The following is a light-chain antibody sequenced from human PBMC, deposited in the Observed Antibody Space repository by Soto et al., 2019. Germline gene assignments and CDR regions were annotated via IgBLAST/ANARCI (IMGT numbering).Light chain of an antibody. V-gene: IGKV1-5*03. J-gene: IGKJ4*01. CDR1: QSIDSW. CDR2: KTS. CDR3: QQYKSFSLT. Sequence: DIQMTQSPSTLSASVGDRVTITCRASQSIDSWLAWYQQKPGKAPNLLIYKTSNLESGVPSRFSGSGSGTEFSLTISSLQPDDFATYYCQQYKSFSLTFGGGTRVEVK.